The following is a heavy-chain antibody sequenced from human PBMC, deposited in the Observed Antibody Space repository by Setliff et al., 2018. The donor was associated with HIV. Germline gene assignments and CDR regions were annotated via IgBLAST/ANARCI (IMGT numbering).Heavy chain of an antibody. CDR1: GFTFNGYS. Sequence: GGSLRLSCTVSGFTFNGYSMDWVRQAPGKGLEWVSSISSSGSYIYYADSVKGRFAISRDNAKNSIHLQMNSLRAEDTAVYYCARNPRPIAAAGFDLDYWGQGTMVTVSS. D-gene: IGHD6-13*01. CDR2: ISSSGSYI. J-gene: IGHJ4*02. V-gene: IGHV3-21*06. CDR3: ARNPRPIAAAGFDLDY.